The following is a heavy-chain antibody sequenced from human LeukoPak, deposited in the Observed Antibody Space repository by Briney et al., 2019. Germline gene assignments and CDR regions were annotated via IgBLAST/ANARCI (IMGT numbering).Heavy chain of an antibody. CDR2: IHHSGST. CDR1: GYSISSGFY. V-gene: IGHV4-38-2*01. Sequence: SETLSLTCAVSGYSISSGFYWGWIRQPPGNGREWIGTIHHSGSTYYNLSLKSRLTISVDTSKNQFSLKLSSVTAADTAVYYCARGLESYSGNYCFDYWGQGTLVTVSS. J-gene: IGHJ4*02. D-gene: IGHD1-26*01. CDR3: ARGLESYSGNYCFDY.